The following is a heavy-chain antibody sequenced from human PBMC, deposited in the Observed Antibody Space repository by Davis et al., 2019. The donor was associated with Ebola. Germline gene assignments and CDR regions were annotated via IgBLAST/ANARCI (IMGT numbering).Heavy chain of an antibody. Sequence: PSETLSLTCAVYGGSFSGYYWSWIRQPPGKGLEWLGRSRSKASGYNSEYAASMRDRLSISRDESKTSVYLQMDSLTVEDTAVYYCARADGYNHPADYWGQGTVVTVSS. J-gene: IGHJ4*02. D-gene: IGHD5-24*01. CDR3: ARADGYNHPADY. V-gene: IGHV3-72*01. CDR2: SRSKASGYNS. CDR1: GGSFSGYY.